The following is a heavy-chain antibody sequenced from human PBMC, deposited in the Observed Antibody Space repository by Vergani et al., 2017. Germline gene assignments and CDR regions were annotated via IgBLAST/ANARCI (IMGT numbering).Heavy chain of an antibody. J-gene: IGHJ4*02. CDR1: GGSISSGSYY. V-gene: IGHV4-61*02. D-gene: IGHD3-3*01. Sequence: QVQLQESGPGLVKPSQTLSLTCTVSGGSISSGSYYWSWIRQPAGKGLEWIGRIYTSGSTNYNPSLKSRVTISVDTSKNQFSLKLSSVTAADTAVYYCARGKDDPEIDYWGQGTLVTVSS. CDR3: ARGKDDPEIDY. CDR2: IYTSGST.